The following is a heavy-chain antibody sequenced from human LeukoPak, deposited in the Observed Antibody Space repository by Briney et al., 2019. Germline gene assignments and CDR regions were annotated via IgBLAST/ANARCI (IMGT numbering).Heavy chain of an antibody. J-gene: IGHJ6*02. CDR3: ARDCSSSCSPYYGMDV. CDR2: IHSGGTT. V-gene: IGHV3-53*01. Sequence: GGSLRLSCAAFGFTVSSNYMSWVRQAPGKGLEWGSIIHSGGTTNYVDSVKGRFTISRDNSRNTLYLQMNSLRAEDTAVYYCARDCSSSCSPYYGMDVWGQGTTVTVSS. D-gene: IGHD2-2*01. CDR1: GFTVSSNY.